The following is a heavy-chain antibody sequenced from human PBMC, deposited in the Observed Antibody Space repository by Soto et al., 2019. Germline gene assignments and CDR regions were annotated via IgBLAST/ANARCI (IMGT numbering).Heavy chain of an antibody. V-gene: IGHV4-4*07. CDR1: GGSISSYY. CDR2: IYTSGST. Sequence: QVQLQESGPGLVKPSETLSLTCTASGGSISSYYWSWIRQPAGKGLEWIGRIYTSGSTNYNPSLKSRVTMSVATYKNQFSLKLSSVTAADTAVYYCARDIAAADLHWFDPWGQGTLVTVSS. J-gene: IGHJ5*02. D-gene: IGHD6-13*01. CDR3: ARDIAAADLHWFDP.